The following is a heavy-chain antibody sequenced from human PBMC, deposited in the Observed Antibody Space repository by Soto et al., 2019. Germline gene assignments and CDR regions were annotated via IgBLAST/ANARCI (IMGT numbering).Heavy chain of an antibody. CDR2: IKSKTDGGAT. CDR3: TTDWNYYYYYGMDV. V-gene: IGHV3-15*01. D-gene: IGHD1-1*01. CDR1: GFTFSNAW. Sequence: GGSLRLSCAASGFTFSNAWMNWVRQAPGKGLEWVGRIKSKTDGGATDYAAPVKGRFTISKDDSKNTLYLQMNSLKAEDTAVYYCTTDWNYYYYYGMDVWGQGTTVTVSS. J-gene: IGHJ6*02.